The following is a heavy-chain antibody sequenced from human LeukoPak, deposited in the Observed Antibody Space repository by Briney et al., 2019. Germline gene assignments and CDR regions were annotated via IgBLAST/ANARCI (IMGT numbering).Heavy chain of an antibody. CDR2: INSDGSST. V-gene: IGHV3-74*01. J-gene: IGHJ4*02. Sequence: GGSLRLSCAASGFTFSSYWMHWVRQAPGKGLVWVSRINSDGSSTSYADSVKGRFTISRDNAKNTLYLQMNSLRAEDTAVYYCAGEYGGYNQRDYWGQGTLVTVSS. CDR3: AGEYGGYNQRDY. CDR1: GFTFSSYW. D-gene: IGHD5-12*01.